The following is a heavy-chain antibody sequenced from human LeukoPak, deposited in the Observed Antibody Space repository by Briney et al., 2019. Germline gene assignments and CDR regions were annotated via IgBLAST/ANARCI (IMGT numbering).Heavy chain of an antibody. CDR2: ISAYNGNT. D-gene: IGHD3-10*01. V-gene: IGHV1-18*01. CDR1: GYTFTSYG. CDR3: ARAPKYYGSGNYFDY. Sequence: GASVKVSCKDSGYTFTSYGISWVRQAPGQGLEWMGWISAYNGNTNYAQKLQGRVTMTTDTSTSTAYMELRSLRSDDTAVYYCARAPKYYGSGNYFDYCGQGALVTVSS. J-gene: IGHJ4*02.